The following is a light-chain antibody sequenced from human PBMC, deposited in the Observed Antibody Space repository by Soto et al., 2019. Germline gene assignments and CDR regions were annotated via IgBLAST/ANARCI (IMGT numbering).Light chain of an antibody. CDR1: QSVSSY. CDR3: KQYHTWPIT. Sequence: EIVLTQSPATLSLSPGERATLSCRASQSVSSYLAWYQQKPGQAPRLLIYDASNRATGIPARFSGSGSGTDFTLTIRSLQSEDCAIYYCKQYHTWPITFGGGTKVDIK. J-gene: IGKJ4*01. V-gene: IGKV3-11*01. CDR2: DAS.